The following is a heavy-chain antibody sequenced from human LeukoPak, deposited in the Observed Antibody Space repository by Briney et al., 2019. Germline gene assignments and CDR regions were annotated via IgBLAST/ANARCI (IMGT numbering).Heavy chain of an antibody. Sequence: SETLSLTCTVSGDSITSYYWNWIRQPPGTGLEWIGYIYYSGSTNYNPSLKSRVTISVDTSKDQFSLKLSSVTAADTAVYYCARSGPRPDPIYDFWSGSDAFDIWGQGTMVTVSS. J-gene: IGHJ3*02. D-gene: IGHD3-3*01. V-gene: IGHV4-59*01. CDR1: GDSITSYY. CDR3: ARSGPRPDPIYDFWSGSDAFDI. CDR2: IYYSGST.